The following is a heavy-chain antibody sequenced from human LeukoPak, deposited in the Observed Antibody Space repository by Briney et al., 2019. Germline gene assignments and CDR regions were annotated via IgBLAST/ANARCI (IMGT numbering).Heavy chain of an antibody. V-gene: IGHV4-61*02. D-gene: IGHD3-3*01. CDR1: GGSLSSGSHY. CDR2: IYTSGST. Sequence: SETLSLTCTVSGGSLSSGSHYWSWLRQPAGRGLEWIGRIYTSGSTNYNPSLKSRVTISVDTSKNQFSLKLSSVTAADTAVYYCARRPLITIFGGRRFWFDPWGQGTLVTVSS. J-gene: IGHJ5*02. CDR3: ARRPLITIFGGRRFWFDP.